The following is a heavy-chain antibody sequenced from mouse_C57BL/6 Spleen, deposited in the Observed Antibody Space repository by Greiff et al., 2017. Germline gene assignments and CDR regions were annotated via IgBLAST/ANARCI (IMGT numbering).Heavy chain of an antibody. Sequence: EVQLQQSGPKLVKPGASVKISCQASGYTFTDYYMNWVKQSHGKSLEWIGDINPNNGGTSYNQKFKGKATLTVDKSSSTAYMELRSLTSEDSAVYYCARYPSYYYGSSYVFHYRGQATTLTVSS. V-gene: IGHV1-26*01. CDR1: GYTFTDYY. D-gene: IGHD1-1*01. CDR2: INPNNGGT. CDR3: ARYPSYYYGSSYVFHY. J-gene: IGHJ2*01.